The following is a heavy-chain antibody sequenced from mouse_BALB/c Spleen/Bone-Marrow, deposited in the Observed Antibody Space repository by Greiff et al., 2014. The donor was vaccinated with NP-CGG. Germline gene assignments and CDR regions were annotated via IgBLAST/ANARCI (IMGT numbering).Heavy chain of an antibody. CDR3: VRDYDYGNYAMDY. D-gene: IGHD2-4*01. Sequence: DVQLVESGPELVKPGASMKISCKASGYSFTGYTMNWVKQSHGKNLEWIGLINPYNGGTNYNQKFKGKATLTVDKSSSTAYMELLSLTSEDSAVYYCVRDYDYGNYAMDYWGQGTSVTVSS. CDR1: GYSFTGYT. CDR2: INPYNGGT. J-gene: IGHJ4*01. V-gene: IGHV1-18*01.